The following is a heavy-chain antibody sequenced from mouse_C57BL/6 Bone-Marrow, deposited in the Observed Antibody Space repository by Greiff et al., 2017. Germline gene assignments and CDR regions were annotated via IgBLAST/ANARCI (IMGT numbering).Heavy chain of an antibody. CDR3: AAITTVYYFDY. CDR1: GYNFTNSY. CDR2: IDPANGNT. Sequence: VQLKQSVAELVRPGASVKLSCTASGYNFTNSYMHWVKQRPEQGLEWIGRIDPANGNTKYAPKFQGKATITADTSSNTAYLQLSSLPPEDTAVYYCAAITTVYYFDYWGQGTTLTVSS. J-gene: IGHJ2*01. V-gene: IGHV14-3*01. D-gene: IGHD1-1*01.